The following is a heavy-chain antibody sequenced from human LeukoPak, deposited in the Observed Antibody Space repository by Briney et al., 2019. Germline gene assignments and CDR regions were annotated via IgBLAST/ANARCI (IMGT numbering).Heavy chain of an antibody. J-gene: IGHJ4*02. Sequence: GGSLRLSCAASGFTLSDYSMNWVRQAPGKGLEWVSSISGSSTYIYYADSVKGRFTISRDNAKNSLYLQMNSLRAEDTSVYYCARDLTGEPPFSDYWGQGTLVTVSS. D-gene: IGHD7-27*01. CDR2: ISGSSTYI. CDR1: GFTLSDYS. V-gene: IGHV3-21*06. CDR3: ARDLTGEPPFSDY.